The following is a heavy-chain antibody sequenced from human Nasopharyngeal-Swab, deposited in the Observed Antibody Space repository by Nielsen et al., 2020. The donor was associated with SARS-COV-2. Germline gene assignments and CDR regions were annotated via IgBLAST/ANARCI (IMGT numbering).Heavy chain of an antibody. Sequence: GGSLRLSCWGSGSSFTSYWIGWVRQMPGKGLEWMGIIYPGDSDTRYSPSFQGQVTISADKSISTAYLQWSSLKASDTAMYYCARREWELPRGNAFDIWGQGTMVTVSS. CDR1: GSSFTSYW. CDR2: IYPGDSDT. CDR3: ARREWELPRGNAFDI. V-gene: IGHV5-51*01. J-gene: IGHJ3*02. D-gene: IGHD1-26*01.